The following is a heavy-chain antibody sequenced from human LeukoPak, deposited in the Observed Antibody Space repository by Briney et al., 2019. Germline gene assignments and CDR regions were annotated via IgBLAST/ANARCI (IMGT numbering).Heavy chain of an antibody. CDR3: AKDEYSSSGFDY. Sequence: GGSLRLSCAASGFTFSSYAMSWVRQAPGKGLEWVSTLSGSGGTTYYADSVKGRFTISRDNSKNTPYLQMNSLRAEDTAVYYCAKDEYSSSGFDYWGQGTLVTVSS. CDR1: GFTFSSYA. D-gene: IGHD6-6*01. CDR2: LSGSGGTT. V-gene: IGHV3-23*01. J-gene: IGHJ4*02.